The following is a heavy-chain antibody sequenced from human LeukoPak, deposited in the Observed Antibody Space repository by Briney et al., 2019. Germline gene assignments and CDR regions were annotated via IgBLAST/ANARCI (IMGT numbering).Heavy chain of an antibody. CDR2: INPNSGGT. D-gene: IGHD6-13*01. CDR1: GYTFTGYY. Sequence: GASVNVSCKASGYTFTGYYMHWVRQAPGQGLEWMGWINPNSGGTNYAQKFQGRVTMTRDTSISTAYMELSRLISDDTAVYYCAREVRAATGTSLGYWGQGTLVTVSS. CDR3: AREVRAATGTSLGY. J-gene: IGHJ4*02. V-gene: IGHV1-2*02.